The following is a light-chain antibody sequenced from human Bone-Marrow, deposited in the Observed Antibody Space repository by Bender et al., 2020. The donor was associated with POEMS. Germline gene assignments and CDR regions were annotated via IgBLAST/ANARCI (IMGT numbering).Light chain of an antibody. J-gene: IGLJ3*02. Sequence: QSVLTQPPSVSEAPRQRVTISCSGSNSNIGNHAVNWYQQLPGKAPKLLIYHDDLLFSGISDRFSGSKSGTSASLAITGLQSDDEADYHCATWDDSLNGWVFGGGTRLTVL. CDR2: HDD. CDR1: NSNIGNHA. CDR3: ATWDDSLNGWV. V-gene: IGLV1-36*01.